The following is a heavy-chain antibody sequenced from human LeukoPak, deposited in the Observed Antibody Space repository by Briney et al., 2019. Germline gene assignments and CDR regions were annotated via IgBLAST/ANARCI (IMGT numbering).Heavy chain of an antibody. D-gene: IGHD2-15*01. CDR2: ISAYNGNT. V-gene: IGHV1-18*01. J-gene: IGHJ6*02. CDR3: ARDAPLPCSGGSCYSFPYYYYGMDV. Sequence: ASVKVSCKASGYTFTSYGISWVRQAPGQGLEWMGWISAYNGNTNYAQKLQGRVTMTTDTSTSPAYMELRSLRSDDTAVYYCARDAPLPCSGGSCYSFPYYYYGMDVWGQGTTVTVSS. CDR1: GYTFTSYG.